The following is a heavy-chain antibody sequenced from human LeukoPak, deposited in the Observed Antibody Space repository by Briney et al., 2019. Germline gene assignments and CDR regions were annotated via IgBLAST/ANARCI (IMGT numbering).Heavy chain of an antibody. CDR2: IYYSGST. CDR1: GGSVSSANSY. V-gene: IGHV4-61*01. CDR3: ARGAGQWLVPDY. Sequence: KPSETLSLTCSVSGGSVSSANSYWSWIRQPPGKGLEWIGYIYYSGSTNYNPSLKSRVTISVDTSKNQFSLKLSSVTAADTAVYYCARGAGQWLVPDYWGQGTLVTVSS. J-gene: IGHJ4*02. D-gene: IGHD6-19*01.